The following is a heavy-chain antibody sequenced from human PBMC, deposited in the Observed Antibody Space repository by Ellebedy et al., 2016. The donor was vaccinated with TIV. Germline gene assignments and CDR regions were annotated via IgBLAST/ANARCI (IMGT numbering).Heavy chain of an antibody. Sequence: GSLRLXCTVSGGSISSYYWSWIRQPPGKGLEWIGYIYYSGSTNYNPSLKSRVTISVDTSKNQFSLKLSSVTAADTAVYYCARDYRTVTTPYYYGMDVWGQGTTVTVSS. CDR2: IYYSGST. J-gene: IGHJ6*02. CDR3: ARDYRTVTTPYYYGMDV. D-gene: IGHD4-11*01. V-gene: IGHV4-59*01. CDR1: GGSISSYY.